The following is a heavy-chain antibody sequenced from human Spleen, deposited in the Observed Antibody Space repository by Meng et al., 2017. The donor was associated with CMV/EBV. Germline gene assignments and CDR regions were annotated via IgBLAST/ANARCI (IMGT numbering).Heavy chain of an antibody. Sequence: GESLKISCAASGFTFSSYWMHWVRQAPGKGLVWVSRINSDGSSTSYADSVKGRFTISRDNSKNTLYLQMNSLRAEDTAVYYCARDSRGRVRGVINPPYYYYGMDVWGQGTTVTVSS. D-gene: IGHD3-10*01. CDR1: GFTFSSYW. J-gene: IGHJ6*02. V-gene: IGHV3-74*01. CDR3: ARDSRGRVRGVINPPYYYYGMDV. CDR2: INSDGSST.